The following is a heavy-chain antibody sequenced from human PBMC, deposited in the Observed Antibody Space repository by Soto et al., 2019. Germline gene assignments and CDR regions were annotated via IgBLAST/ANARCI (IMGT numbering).Heavy chain of an antibody. V-gene: IGHV5-10-1*01. Sequence: GESLKISCKGSGYSFTSYWISWVRQMPGKGLEWMGRIDPSDSYTNYSPSFQGHVTISADKSISTAYLQWSSLKASDTDMYYCARFTFYCSSTSCLEEDYYYGMDIWGQGTTVTVSS. CDR1: GYSFTSYW. CDR2: IDPSDSYT. D-gene: IGHD2-2*01. J-gene: IGHJ6*02. CDR3: ARFTFYCSSTSCLEEDYYYGMDI.